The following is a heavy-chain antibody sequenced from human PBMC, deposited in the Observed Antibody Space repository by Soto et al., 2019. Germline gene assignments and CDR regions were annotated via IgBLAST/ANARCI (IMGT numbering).Heavy chain of an antibody. J-gene: IGHJ4*02. CDR3: ARDAQKWGGAIDY. D-gene: IGHD1-26*01. Sequence: QVQLQESGPGLVKPSETLSLTCTVSGGSISSYYWSWIRQPPGKGLEWIGYIYYSGSTNYNPSLKSRVTISVDTSKNQFSLKLSSVTAADTAVYYCARDAQKWGGAIDYWGQGTLVTVSS. V-gene: IGHV4-59*01. CDR2: IYYSGST. CDR1: GGSISSYY.